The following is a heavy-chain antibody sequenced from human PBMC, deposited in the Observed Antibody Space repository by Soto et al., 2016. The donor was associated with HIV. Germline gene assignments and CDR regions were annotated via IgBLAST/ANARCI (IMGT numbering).Heavy chain of an antibody. V-gene: IGHV3-53*02. Sequence: EVRLVETGGGLIQPGGSLRLSCVASEFTVSSNYMSWVRQVPGKGLEWVSGFYSGDSTYYADSVKGRFTISRDFSKNTLFLQMNSLRNEDTAVYFCARMGCGGDCYGFYFESWGQGTLVTVSS. CDR3: ARMGCGGDCYGFYFES. J-gene: IGHJ4*02. CDR2: FYSGDST. CDR1: EFTVSSNY. D-gene: IGHD2-21*02.